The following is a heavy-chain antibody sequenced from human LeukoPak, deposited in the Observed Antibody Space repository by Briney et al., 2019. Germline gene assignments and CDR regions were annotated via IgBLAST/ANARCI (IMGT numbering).Heavy chain of an antibody. J-gene: IGHJ4*02. V-gene: IGHV4-31*03. D-gene: IGHD6-19*01. CDR1: GGSISSGGYY. CDR2: IYYSGST. CDR3: ARVEMYSSGWYFDY. Sequence: PSETLSLTCTVSGGSISSGGYYWSWIRQHPGKGLEWIGYIYYSGSTYYNPSLKSRVTISVDTSKNQFSLKLSSVTAADTAVYYCARVEMYSSGWYFDYWGQGTLVTVSS.